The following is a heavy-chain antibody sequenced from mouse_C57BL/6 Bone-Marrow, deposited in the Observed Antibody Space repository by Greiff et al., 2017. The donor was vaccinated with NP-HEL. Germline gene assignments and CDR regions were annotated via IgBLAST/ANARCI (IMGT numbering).Heavy chain of an antibody. Sequence: QVQLKQPGAELVRPGTSVKLSCKASGYTFTSYWMHWVKQRPGQGLEWIGVIDPSDSYTNYNQKFKGKATLTVDTSSSTAYMQLSSLTSEDSAVYYCARPFYYYGSTPWFAYWGQGTLVTVSA. CDR2: IDPSDSYT. CDR3: ARPFYYYGSTPWFAY. CDR1: GYTFTSYW. D-gene: IGHD1-1*01. V-gene: IGHV1-59*01. J-gene: IGHJ3*01.